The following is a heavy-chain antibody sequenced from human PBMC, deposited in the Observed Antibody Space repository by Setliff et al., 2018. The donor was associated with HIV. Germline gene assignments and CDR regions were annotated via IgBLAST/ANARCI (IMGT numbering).Heavy chain of an antibody. D-gene: IGHD3-3*01. Sequence: SETLSLTCTVSGGSINSGTYYWGWIRQPPGKGLEWIGSIYYSGSTYYNPSLKSRVTISIDTSKNQFSLKMSSVTAADTAMYYCARPLLRFLEWPPSWFDPWGQGTRVTVS. CDR1: GGSINSGTYY. V-gene: IGHV4-39*01. CDR3: ARPLLRFLEWPPSWFDP. J-gene: IGHJ5*02. CDR2: IYYSGST.